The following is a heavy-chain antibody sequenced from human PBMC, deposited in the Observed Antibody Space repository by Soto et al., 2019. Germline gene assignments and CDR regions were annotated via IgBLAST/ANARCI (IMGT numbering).Heavy chain of an antibody. Sequence: QVQLMQSGAEVKKSGSSVKVSCKASGGTFSTFAVTWVRQAPGQGLEWMGGIIPVFAKATYARKFQGRLTITADRSTTTAFMELSGLSSEDTAVYYCARGPWKGENWKYVGWFDPWGQGTLVTVSS. CDR1: GGTFSTFA. J-gene: IGHJ5*02. CDR3: ARGPWKGENWKYVGWFDP. V-gene: IGHV1-69*06. D-gene: IGHD1-7*01. CDR2: IIPVFAKA.